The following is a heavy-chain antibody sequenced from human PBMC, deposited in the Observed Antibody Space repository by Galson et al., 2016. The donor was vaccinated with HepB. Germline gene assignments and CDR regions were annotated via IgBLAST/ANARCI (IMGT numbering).Heavy chain of an antibody. J-gene: IGHJ4*02. V-gene: IGHV3-33*01. CDR3: ARGRNGFGSSTDH. CDR1: GFIFSSYG. CDR2: IWYDGNE. Sequence: SLRLSCAASGFIFSSYGMHWVRQAPGKGLEWVAVIWYDGNECYADSVKGRFTISRDNSKNTLYLQMNTLRAEDTAVYYCARGRNGFGSSTDHWGQGTLVTVSS. D-gene: IGHD1-26*01.